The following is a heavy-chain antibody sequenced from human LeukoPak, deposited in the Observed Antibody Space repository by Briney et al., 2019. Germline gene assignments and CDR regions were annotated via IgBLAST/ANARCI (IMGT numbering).Heavy chain of an antibody. D-gene: IGHD5-18*01. CDR3: AKGKGIQLWLSHDAFDI. CDR1: GFTFSSYG. CDR2: ISYDGSNK. J-gene: IGHJ3*02. V-gene: IGHV3-30*18. Sequence: GRSLRLSCAASGFTFSSYGMHWVRQAPGKGLEWVAVISYDGSNKYYADSVKGRFTISGDNSKNTLYLQMNSLRAEDTAVYYCAKGKGIQLWLSHDAFDIWGQGTMVTVSS.